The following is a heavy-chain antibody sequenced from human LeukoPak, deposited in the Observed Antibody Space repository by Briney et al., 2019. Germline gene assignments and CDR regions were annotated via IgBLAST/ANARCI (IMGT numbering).Heavy chain of an antibody. V-gene: IGHV3-30-3*01. CDR2: ISYDGSNK. D-gene: IGHD3-22*01. CDR3: ARFRGYYYDSSGPDY. J-gene: IGHJ4*02. CDR1: GFTFSSYA. Sequence: PGRSLRLSCAASGFTFSSYAMHWVRQAPGKGLEWVAVISYDGSNKYYADPVKGRFTISRDNSKNTLYLQMNSLRAEDTAVYYCARFRGYYYDSSGPDYWGQGTLVTVSS.